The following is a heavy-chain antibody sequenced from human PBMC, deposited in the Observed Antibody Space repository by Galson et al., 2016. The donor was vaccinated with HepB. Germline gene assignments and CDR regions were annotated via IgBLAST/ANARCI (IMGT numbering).Heavy chain of an antibody. CDR3: ARRSSDAFDI. CDR2: IYPGDSDT. CDR1: GHSFTSYW. J-gene: IGHJ3*02. Sequence: QSGAEVKRPGESLKISCEGSGHSFTSYWIGWVRQMPGKGLEWMGTIYPGDSDTRYSPSSQGQATISADKSISAAYLQWNSLKASDTAIYYCARRSSDAFDIWGQGTMVTVAS. D-gene: IGHD3-10*01. V-gene: IGHV5-51*01.